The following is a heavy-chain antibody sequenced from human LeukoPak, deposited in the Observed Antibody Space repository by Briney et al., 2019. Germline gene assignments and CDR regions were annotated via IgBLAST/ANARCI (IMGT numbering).Heavy chain of an antibody. CDR1: GFTFSSYG. J-gene: IGHJ4*02. D-gene: IGHD6-13*01. CDR2: ISYDGSNI. Sequence: GGSLRLSCAASGFTFSSYGMHWVRQAPGKGLEWVAVISYDGSNIYYADSVKGRFTISRDSSKNTLYLQMNSLRADDTAVYYCARGAYSNSWLNFDYWGQGTLVTVSS. V-gene: IGHV3-30*03. CDR3: ARGAYSNSWLNFDY.